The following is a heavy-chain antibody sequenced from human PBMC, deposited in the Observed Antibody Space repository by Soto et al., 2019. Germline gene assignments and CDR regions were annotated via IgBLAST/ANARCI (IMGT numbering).Heavy chain of an antibody. CDR2: MNPNSGNT. D-gene: IGHD1-1*01. Sequence: ASVKVSCKASGYTFTSYDINWVRQATGQGLERMGRMNPNSGNTGYAQKFQGRVTMTRDTSITTAYMELSSLRSEDTAMYYCARDQSWHDLVWWFDPWGQGTLVTVSS. J-gene: IGHJ5*02. CDR3: ARDQSWHDLVWWFDP. V-gene: IGHV1-8*01. CDR1: GYTFTSYD.